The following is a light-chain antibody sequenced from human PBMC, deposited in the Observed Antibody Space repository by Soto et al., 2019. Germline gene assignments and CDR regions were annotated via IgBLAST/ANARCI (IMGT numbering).Light chain of an antibody. V-gene: IGLV1-44*01. CDR2: STN. Sequence: QSVVTQTPSASGTPGQWVTISCSGSSSNIGDSPVDWYQQVPGAAPKLLIYSTNQRPSGVPDRFSGSKSGTSASLAISGLQSEDEAEYFCAVWIGSLNTVVFGGGTKLTVL. CDR1: SSNIGDSP. CDR3: AVWIGSLNTVV. J-gene: IGLJ2*01.